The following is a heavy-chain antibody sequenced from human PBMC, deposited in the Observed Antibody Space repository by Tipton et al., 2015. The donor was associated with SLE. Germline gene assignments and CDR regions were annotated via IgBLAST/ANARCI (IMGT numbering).Heavy chain of an antibody. D-gene: IGHD3/OR15-3a*01. Sequence: SLRLSCAASGFTFSSYGMHWVRQAPGKGLEWVAFIRYDGSNKYYADSVKGRFTISRDNSKNTLYLQMNSLRAEDTAVYYCVETDWQLNSRRYWGQGTLVTVSS. CDR3: VETDWQLNSRRY. J-gene: IGHJ4*02. CDR2: IRYDGSNK. V-gene: IGHV3-30*02. CDR1: GFTFSSYG.